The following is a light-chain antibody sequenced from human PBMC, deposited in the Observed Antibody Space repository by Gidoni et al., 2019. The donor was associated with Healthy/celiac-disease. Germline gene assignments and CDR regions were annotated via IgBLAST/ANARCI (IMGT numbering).Light chain of an antibody. CDR3: QQYGSSPAT. Sequence: EIVLTQSPGTLSLSPGERATLSCRASQSVSSSYLAWYQQKPGQAPRLLIYGASSRATSIPDRFIGSGSGTDFTLTISRLEPEDFAVYYCQQYGSSPATFXGXTKVEIK. CDR1: QSVSSSY. J-gene: IGKJ4*01. CDR2: GAS. V-gene: IGKV3-20*01.